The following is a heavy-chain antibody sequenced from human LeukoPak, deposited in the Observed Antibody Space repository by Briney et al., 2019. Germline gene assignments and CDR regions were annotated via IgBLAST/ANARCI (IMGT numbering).Heavy chain of an antibody. V-gene: IGHV3-73*01. CDR2: IRSKANSYAT. CDR1: GFTFSGSA. CDR3: TRHNYDRSGYGAFDI. Sequence: VGSLRLSCAASGFTFSGSAMHWVRQASGKGLEWVGRIRSKANSYATAYAASVKGRFTFSRDDSKNTAYIQMNSLKTEDTAVYYCTRHNYDRSGYGAFDIWGQGTTVTVSS. D-gene: IGHD3-22*01. J-gene: IGHJ3*02.